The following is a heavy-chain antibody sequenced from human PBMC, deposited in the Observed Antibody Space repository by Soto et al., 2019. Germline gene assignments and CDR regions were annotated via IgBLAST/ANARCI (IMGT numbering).Heavy chain of an antibody. Sequence: EVQLVESGGGLVQPGGSVRLSCVASGFTFSNYWMSWVRQAPGKGLEWVANIKEDGSERNYLDSVKGRFTISRDNAESIMYLQMKSVRLEAKGVYYCASAIHLGRLHYWGQGTLVTVAS. D-gene: IGHD5-18*01. CDR2: IKEDGSER. J-gene: IGHJ4*02. CDR1: GFTFSNYW. V-gene: IGHV3-7*02. CDR3: ASAIHLGRLHY.